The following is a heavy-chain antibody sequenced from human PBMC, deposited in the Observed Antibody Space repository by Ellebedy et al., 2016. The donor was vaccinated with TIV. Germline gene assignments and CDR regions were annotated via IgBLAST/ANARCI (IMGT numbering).Heavy chain of an antibody. J-gene: IGHJ6*02. CDR3: ARRRAGTLYYGMDV. V-gene: IGHV4-59*08. Sequence: MPSETLSLTCTVSGGSVSRYYWSWIRQPPGKGLEWVADMYYRGSKNYSPSLKGRVTISVDTSRNQFFLNVNSVTAADTAVYYCARRRAGTLYYGMDVWGRGTTVTVSS. CDR2: MYYRGSK. D-gene: IGHD6-19*01. CDR1: GGSVSRYY.